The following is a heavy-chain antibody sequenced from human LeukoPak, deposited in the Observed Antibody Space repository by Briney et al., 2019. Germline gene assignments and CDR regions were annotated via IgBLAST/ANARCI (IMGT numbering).Heavy chain of an antibody. V-gene: IGHV4-4*02. CDR3: ARDRHSSGWWYNWFDP. D-gene: IGHD6-19*01. CDR1: GGSISSSNW. J-gene: IGHJ5*02. Sequence: SETLSLTCAVSGGSISSSNWWSWVRQPPGKGLEWIGEIYHSGSTYYNPSLKSRVTISVDTSKNQFSLKLSSVTAADTAVYYCARDRHSSGWWYNWFDPWGQGTLVTVSS. CDR2: IYHSGST.